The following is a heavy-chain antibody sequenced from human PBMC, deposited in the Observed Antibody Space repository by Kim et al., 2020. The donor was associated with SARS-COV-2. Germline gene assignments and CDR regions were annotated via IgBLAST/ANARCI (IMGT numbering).Heavy chain of an antibody. Sequence: ASVKVSCKTSGYTFIKYAMNWVRQAPGQGPEWMGWINTNTGNPTYAQGFTGRFVFSLDTSVSTAYLQISSLRVDDTAVYYCAPGQTGYFDYWGQGTLVTVSS. CDR2: INTNTGNP. J-gene: IGHJ4*02. D-gene: IGHD7-27*01. V-gene: IGHV7-4-1*02. CDR1: GYTFIKYA. CDR3: APGQTGYFDY.